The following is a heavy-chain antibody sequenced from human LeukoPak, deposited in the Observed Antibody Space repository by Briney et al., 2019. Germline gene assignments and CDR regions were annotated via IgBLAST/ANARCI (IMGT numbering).Heavy chain of an antibody. CDR3: TSTRFYGDYFIDY. D-gene: IGHD4-17*01. CDR1: GFTFSGSA. Sequence: GGSLRLSCAASGFTFSGSAMHWVRQASGKGLEWVGRIRSKANSYATAYAASVKGRFTISRDDSKNTAYLQMNSLKTEDTAVYYCTSTRFYGDYFIDYWGQGTLVTVSS. J-gene: IGHJ4*02. V-gene: IGHV3-73*01. CDR2: IRSKANSYAT.